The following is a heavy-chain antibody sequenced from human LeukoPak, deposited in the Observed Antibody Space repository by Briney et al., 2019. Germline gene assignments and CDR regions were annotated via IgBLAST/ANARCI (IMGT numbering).Heavy chain of an antibody. CDR3: ARGPGTYYDSSGYYH. V-gene: IGHV4-59*01. CDR2: IYYSGST. J-gene: IGHJ4*02. D-gene: IGHD3-22*01. CDR1: GGSISSYY. Sequence: KPSETLSLTCTVSGGSISSYYWSWIRQPPGKGLEWIGYIYYSGSTNYNPSLKSRVTISVDTSKNQFSLKLSSVTAADTAVYYCARGPGTYYDSSGYYHWGQGTLVTVSS.